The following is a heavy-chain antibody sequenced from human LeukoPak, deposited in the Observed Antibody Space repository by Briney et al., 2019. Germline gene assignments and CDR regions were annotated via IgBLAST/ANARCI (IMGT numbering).Heavy chain of an antibody. CDR2: IYHSGST. V-gene: IGHV4-30-2*01. D-gene: IGHD1-26*01. CDR1: GGSISSGGYS. Sequence: SQTLSLTCAVSGGSISSGGYSWSWIRQPPGKGLEWIGYIYHSGSTYYNPSLKSRVTISVDRSKNQFSLKLSSVTAADTAVYYCARSPSGSYLNPHYYGMDVWGQGTTVTVSS. J-gene: IGHJ6*02. CDR3: ARSPSGSYLNPHYYGMDV.